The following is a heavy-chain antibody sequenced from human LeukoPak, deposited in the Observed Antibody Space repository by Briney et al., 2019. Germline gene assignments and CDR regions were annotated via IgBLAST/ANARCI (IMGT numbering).Heavy chain of an antibody. D-gene: IGHD3-9*01. J-gene: IGHJ4*02. CDR1: GYSISSGYY. CDR3: ARLYDILTGYHPLYGSGTFADYFDY. V-gene: IGHV4-38-2*02. CDR2: IYHSGST. Sequence: SETLSLTCTVSGYSISSGYYWGWIRQPPGKGLEWIGSIYHSGSTYHNPSLKSRVTISVDTSKNQFSLKLSSVTAADTAVYYCARLYDILTGYHPLYGSGTFADYFDYWGQGTLVTVSS.